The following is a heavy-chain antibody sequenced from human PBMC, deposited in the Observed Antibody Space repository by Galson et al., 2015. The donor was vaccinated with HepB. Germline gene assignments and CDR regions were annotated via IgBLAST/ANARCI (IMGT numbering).Heavy chain of an antibody. J-gene: IGHJ5*02. D-gene: IGHD3-3*01. CDR3: ATRSTERYRYDFWSGKDNWFDH. Sequence: SVKVSCKVSGYTLTELSMHWVRQAPGKGLEWMGGFDPEDGETIYAQKFQGRVTMTEDTSTDTAYMELSSLRSEDTAVYYCATRSTERYRYDFWSGKDNWFDHWGQGTLVTVSP. V-gene: IGHV1-24*01. CDR1: GYTLTELS. CDR2: FDPEDGET.